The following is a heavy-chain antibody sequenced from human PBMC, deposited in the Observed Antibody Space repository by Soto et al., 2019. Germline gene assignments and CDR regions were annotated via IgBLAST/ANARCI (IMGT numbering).Heavy chain of an antibody. V-gene: IGHV4-30-2*01. D-gene: IGHD2-15*01. CDR2: IYHSGST. CDR3: ARGGGYCSGGSCYSPFDY. J-gene: IGHJ4*02. Sequence: PSETLCLTCAVAGVSISGGGYSWNWIRQPPGKGLEWIGYIYHSGSTYYNPSLKSRVTISVDRSKNQFSLKLSSVTAADTAVYYCARGGGYCSGGSCYSPFDYWGQGTLVTVSS. CDR1: GVSISGGGYS.